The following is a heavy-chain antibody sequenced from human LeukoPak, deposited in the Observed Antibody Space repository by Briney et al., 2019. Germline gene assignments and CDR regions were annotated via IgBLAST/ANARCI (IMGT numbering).Heavy chain of an antibody. CDR1: GGTFSSYA. J-gene: IGHJ2*01. CDR3: ARSPPQPAAIPDWYFDL. V-gene: IGHV1-69*01. CDR2: IIPIFGTA. Sequence: SVKVSCKASGGTFSSYAISWVRQAPGQGLEWMGGIIPIFGTANYAQKFQGRVTITADESTSTAYMELSSLRSEDTAVYYCARSPPQPAAIPDWYFDLWGRGTLVTVSS. D-gene: IGHD2-2*02.